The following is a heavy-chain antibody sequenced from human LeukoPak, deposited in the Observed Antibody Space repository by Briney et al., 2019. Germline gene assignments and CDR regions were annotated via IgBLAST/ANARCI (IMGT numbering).Heavy chain of an antibody. Sequence: SETLSLTCAVYVGSFSGYYWSWICQPPGKGLEWIGEINHSGSTNYNSSLKSRVTISVDTSMNQFSLKLSSVTAADTAVYYCARGYYGSGSHCCHMDVWGKGTTITVS. D-gene: IGHD3-10*01. CDR3: ARGYYGSGSHCCHMDV. CDR1: VGSFSGYY. CDR2: INHSGST. J-gene: IGHJ6*03. V-gene: IGHV4-34*01.